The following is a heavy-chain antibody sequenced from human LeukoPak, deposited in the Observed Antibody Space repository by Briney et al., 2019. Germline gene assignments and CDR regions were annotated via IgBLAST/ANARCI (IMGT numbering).Heavy chain of an antibody. CDR3: ARVGDILTGYAWFDP. V-gene: IGHV4-38-2*02. CDR1: GYSISSGYY. J-gene: IGHJ5*02. D-gene: IGHD3-9*01. CDR2: IYHSGST. Sequence: SETLSLTCTVSGYSISSGYYWGWIRQPPGKGLEWIGSIYHSGSTYYNPSLKSRVTISVDTSKNQFSLKLSSVTAADTAVYYCARVGDILTGYAWFDPWGQGTLVTVSS.